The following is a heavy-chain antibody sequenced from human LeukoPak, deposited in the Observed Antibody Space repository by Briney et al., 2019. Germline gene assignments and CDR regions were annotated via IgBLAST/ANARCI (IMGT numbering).Heavy chain of an antibody. V-gene: IGHV3-11*04. D-gene: IGHD2-2*01. Sequence: PGGTLRLSSAASGFTFSDYYMCWIRQAQGQGLEWVSYTSSSGSTIYYADAVKGRFTISRDNAKNSLYLQMNSLRAEDTAVYYCASKKGYCSSTSCSMALFDCWGQGPLVTVSS. CDR1: GFTFSDYY. CDR3: ASKKGYCSSTSCSMALFDC. CDR2: TSSSGSTI. J-gene: IGHJ4*02.